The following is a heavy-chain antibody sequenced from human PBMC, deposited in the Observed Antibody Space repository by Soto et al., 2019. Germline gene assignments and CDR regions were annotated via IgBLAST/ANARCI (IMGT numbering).Heavy chain of an antibody. V-gene: IGHV3-64*01. CDR2: ISSNGGST. D-gene: IGHD2-8*01. J-gene: IGHJ6*03. Sequence: EVQLVESGGGLVQPGGSLRLSCAASRFTFSSYAMHWVRQAPGKGLEYVSAISSNGGSTYYANSVKGRFTISRDNSKNTLYLQMGSLRAEDMAVYYCARRGRYCTNGVCYYYYYYMDVWGKGTTVTVSS. CDR3: ARRGRYCTNGVCYYYYYYMDV. CDR1: RFTFSSYA.